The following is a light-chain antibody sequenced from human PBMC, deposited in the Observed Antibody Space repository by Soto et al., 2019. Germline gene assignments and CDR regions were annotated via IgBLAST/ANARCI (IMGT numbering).Light chain of an antibody. Sequence: DNQMTQSPSSLSASVGDRVTITCRATQDISNYLAWYQQKPGKVPNLLIYAASTLQSGVPSRFSGSGSGTDFTLTISSLQPEDVATYYCQKNNSAPPWTFGQGTKVEI. J-gene: IGKJ1*01. CDR3: QKNNSAPPWT. CDR2: AAS. CDR1: QDISNY. V-gene: IGKV1-27*01.